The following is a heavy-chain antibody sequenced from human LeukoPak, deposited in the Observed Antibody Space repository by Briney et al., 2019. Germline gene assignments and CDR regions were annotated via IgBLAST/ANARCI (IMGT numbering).Heavy chain of an antibody. D-gene: IGHD7-27*01. Sequence: PGGSLRLSCAASGFTFSGHWMTWVRQALGEGLGWVGNIKQDGSEKYYVDSVRGRFTISRDNAKDSLFLCMNSLRADDTAVYYCARDRLGTGSHDYWGQGALVTVSS. J-gene: IGHJ4*02. V-gene: IGHV3-7*01. CDR1: GFTFSGHW. CDR3: ARDRLGTGSHDY. CDR2: IKQDGSEK.